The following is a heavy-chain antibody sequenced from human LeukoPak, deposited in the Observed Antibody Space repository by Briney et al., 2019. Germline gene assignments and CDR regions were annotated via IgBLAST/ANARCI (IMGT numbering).Heavy chain of an antibody. V-gene: IGHV3-7*01. CDR2: IKQDGSEK. Sequence: GGSLRLSCAASGFTFSSYAMSWVRQAPGKGLEWVANIKQDGSEKYYVDSVKGRFTISRDNAKNSLYLQMNSLRAEDTAVYYCARDQKWELLNYWGQGTLVTVSS. J-gene: IGHJ4*02. CDR1: GFTFSSYA. D-gene: IGHD1-26*01. CDR3: ARDQKWELLNY.